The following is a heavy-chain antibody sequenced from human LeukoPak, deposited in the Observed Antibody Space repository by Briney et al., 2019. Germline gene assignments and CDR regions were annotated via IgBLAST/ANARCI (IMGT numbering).Heavy chain of an antibody. J-gene: IGHJ4*02. V-gene: IGHV4-59*12. Sequence: SETLSLTCTVSGGSISSYYWSWIRQPPGKGLEWIGYIYYSGSTNYNPSLKSRVTISVDTSKNQFSLKLSSVTAADTAVYYCARDQGGERGYSYGPSILFDYRGQGTLVTVSS. D-gene: IGHD5-18*01. CDR2: IYYSGST. CDR1: GGSISSYY. CDR3: ARDQGGERGYSYGPSILFDY.